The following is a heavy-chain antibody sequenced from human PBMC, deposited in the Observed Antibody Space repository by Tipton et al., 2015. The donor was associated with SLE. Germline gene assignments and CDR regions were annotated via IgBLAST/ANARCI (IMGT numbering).Heavy chain of an antibody. Sequence: SLRLSCVASGFTFDTYWMTWVRQAPGKGPEWVANIKQDGSEKYYVGSVRGRFVISRDNAKNSLFLQMNSLRVEDTAVYYCAKGGTGKFDYWGQGTLVTVSS. J-gene: IGHJ4*02. V-gene: IGHV3-7*03. CDR1: GFTFDTYW. CDR3: AKGGTGKFDY. D-gene: IGHD7-27*01. CDR2: IKQDGSEK.